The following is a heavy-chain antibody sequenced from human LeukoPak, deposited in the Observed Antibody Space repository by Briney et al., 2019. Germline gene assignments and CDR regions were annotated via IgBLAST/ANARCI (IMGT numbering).Heavy chain of an antibody. D-gene: IGHD6-13*01. CDR3: AKGRYSSTWCSDH. V-gene: IGHV3-30*18. Sequence: PGTSLRLSCEASGFTFSRYGMHWVRQAPGKGLEWVAVISFDGTDKPSADSVEGRFTISRDYPKNTLFLQMSSLRAEDTAVYYCAKGRYSSTWCSDHWGQGTLVTVSS. CDR1: GFTFSRYG. J-gene: IGHJ4*02. CDR2: ISFDGTDK.